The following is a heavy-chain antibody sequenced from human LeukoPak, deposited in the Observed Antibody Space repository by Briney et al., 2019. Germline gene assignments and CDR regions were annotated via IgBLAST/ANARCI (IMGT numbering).Heavy chain of an antibody. Sequence: AGGSLRLSCAASAFTFSSYGMHWVRQAPGKGLEWVAYIQYDRTNEQYAHSVKGRFTISRDNAENSLYLQMNSLRAEDTAVYYCARGPSGYHNTGGQGTLVTVSS. J-gene: IGHJ4*02. D-gene: IGHD5-12*01. V-gene: IGHV3-30*02. CDR1: AFTFSSYG. CDR2: IQYDRTNE. CDR3: ARGPSGYHNT.